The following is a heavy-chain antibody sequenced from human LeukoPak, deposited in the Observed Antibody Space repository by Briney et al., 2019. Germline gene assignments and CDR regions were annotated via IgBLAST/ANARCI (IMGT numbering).Heavy chain of an antibody. Sequence: PGGSLRLSCAASGFTVSSNYMSWVRQAPGKGLEWVAVISSDGSNKYYAGSVEGRFTISRDNYNNTLLLQMNSLRAEDTAVYYCARTDTSGWSRPLDCWGQGTLVTVSS. CDR2: ISSDGSNK. CDR1: GFTVSSNY. CDR3: ARTDTSGWSRPLDC. D-gene: IGHD6-19*01. J-gene: IGHJ4*02. V-gene: IGHV3-30-3*01.